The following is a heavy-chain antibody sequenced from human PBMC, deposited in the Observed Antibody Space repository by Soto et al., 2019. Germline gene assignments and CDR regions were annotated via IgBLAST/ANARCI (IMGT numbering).Heavy chain of an antibody. V-gene: IGHV4-39*01. J-gene: IGHJ4*02. D-gene: IGHD4-17*01. CDR2: IYSRGST. CDR1: GDSINSRRYY. CDR3: ARRYGDCFDF. Sequence: PSETLSLTCSVSGDSINSRRYYWGWIRQAPGKGLEWIATIYSRGSTNYNPSLKSRVTISVDTSKNQFSLKLSSVTAADTAVYYCARRYGDCFDFWGQGTLVTVSS.